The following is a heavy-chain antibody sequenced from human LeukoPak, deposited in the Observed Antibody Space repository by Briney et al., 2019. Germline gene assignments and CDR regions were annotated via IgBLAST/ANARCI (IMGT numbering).Heavy chain of an antibody. J-gene: IGHJ5*02. CDR3: ASTPAAAGTGWFDP. Sequence: SVKVSCKASGGTFSSYAISWVRQAPGQGLEWMGRIIPILGIANYAQKFQGRVTITADTSTSTAYMELSSLRSEDTAVYYCASTPAAAGTGWFDPWGQGTLVTVSS. V-gene: IGHV1-69*04. CDR1: GGTFSSYA. D-gene: IGHD6-13*01. CDR2: IIPILGIA.